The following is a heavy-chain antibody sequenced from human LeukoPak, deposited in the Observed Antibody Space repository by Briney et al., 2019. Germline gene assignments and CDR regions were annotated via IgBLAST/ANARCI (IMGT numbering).Heavy chain of an antibody. CDR1: GGSISSYD. CDR2: MSGTT. J-gene: IGHJ4*02. V-gene: IGHV4-4*07. Sequence: SETLSLTCTVSGGSISSYDWGWIRQSAGKGLEWIGRMSGTTNYNPSLKSRVTMSVDTSKNQFSLSLTSVTAADTAVYYCAREGGQGGDYGSVDYWGQGTLVTVSS. CDR3: AREGGQGGDYGSVDY. D-gene: IGHD4-17*01.